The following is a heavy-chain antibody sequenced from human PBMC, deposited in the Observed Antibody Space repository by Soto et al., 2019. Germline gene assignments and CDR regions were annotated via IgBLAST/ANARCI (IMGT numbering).Heavy chain of an antibody. CDR2: INPGGGST. CDR1: GYTFTSYY. D-gene: IGHD1-26*01. CDR3: TRDGSFDY. Sequence: GASVKVSCKASGYTFTSYYIHWVRQAPGQGLEWMGIINPGGGSTTYAQRFQGRVTMTRDTSTSTVYMELSSLRSEDTALYYCTRDGSFDYWGQGTLVTVSS. V-gene: IGHV1-46*03. J-gene: IGHJ4*02.